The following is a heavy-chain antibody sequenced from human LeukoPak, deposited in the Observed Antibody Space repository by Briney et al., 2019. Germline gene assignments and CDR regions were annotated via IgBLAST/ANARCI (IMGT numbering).Heavy chain of an antibody. CDR3: AKDRQYQLLYDY. Sequence: GGSLRLSCAASGFTFSSYAMSWVRQAPGKGLEWVSAISGSGGSTYYADSVKSRFTISRDNSNNTLYLQMNSLRAKDTTIYYCAKDRQYQLLYDYWGQGTIVTVSS. J-gene: IGHJ4*02. CDR1: GFTFSSYA. CDR2: ISGSGGST. D-gene: IGHD2-2*02. V-gene: IGHV3-23*01.